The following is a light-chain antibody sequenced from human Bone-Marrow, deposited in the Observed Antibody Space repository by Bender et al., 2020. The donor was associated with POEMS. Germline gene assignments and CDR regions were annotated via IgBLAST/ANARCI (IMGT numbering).Light chain of an antibody. CDR3: GSYTTSGSYV. V-gene: IGLV2-14*03. J-gene: IGLJ1*01. CDR1: SSDIGDYNY. Sequence: QPALTQPASVSGSPGQSITISCTATSSDIGDYNYISWYQQHPDKAPKLVISDVATRPSGVSSRFSGSKSANTASLTISGLQGDDEAAYFCGSYTTSGSYVFGSGTSVTVL. CDR2: DVA.